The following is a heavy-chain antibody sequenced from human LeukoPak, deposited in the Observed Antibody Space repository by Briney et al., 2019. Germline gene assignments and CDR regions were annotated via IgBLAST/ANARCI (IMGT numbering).Heavy chain of an antibody. D-gene: IGHD4-17*01. CDR2: IYYSEST. Sequence: SSETLSLTCTVSGPSISSSSYYWGWIRQPPGKGLEWIGRIYYSESTYYNPSLKSRVTISVDTSKNQFSLKLSSVTAADTAVYYCAMTTVVTGNFDCWGQRTLVTVSS. V-gene: IGHV4-39*01. CDR1: GPSISSSSYY. CDR3: AMTTVVTGNFDC. J-gene: IGHJ4*02.